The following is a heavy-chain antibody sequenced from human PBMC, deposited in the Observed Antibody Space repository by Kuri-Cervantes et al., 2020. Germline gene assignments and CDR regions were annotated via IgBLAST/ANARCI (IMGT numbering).Heavy chain of an antibody. CDR3: ARGPSYYDFWSGYVTYYYYYMDV. D-gene: IGHD3-3*01. J-gene: IGHJ6*03. V-gene: IGHV1-18*01. CDR1: GYTFTSYG. CDR2: ISAYNGNT. Sequence: ASVKVSCKASGYTFTSYGISWVRQAPGQGLEWMGWISAYNGNTNYAQKLQGRVTMTTDTSTSTAYMELRSLRSDDTAVYYCARGPSYYDFWSGYVTYYYYYMDVWGKGTTVTVSS.